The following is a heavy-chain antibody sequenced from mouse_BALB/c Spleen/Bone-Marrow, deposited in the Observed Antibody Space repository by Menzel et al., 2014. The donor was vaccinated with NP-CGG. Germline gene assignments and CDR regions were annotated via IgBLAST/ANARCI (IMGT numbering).Heavy chain of an antibody. Sequence: EVQLQQSGAELVKPGASVKLSCTASGFNVKDTYMHWVKQRPEQGLEWIGRIDPANGNTKYDPKFQGKATITADTSSNTAYLQLSSLTSEDTAVYYCARLIATDYWGQGTTLTVSS. D-gene: IGHD2-4*01. J-gene: IGHJ2*01. CDR2: IDPANGNT. CDR1: GFNVKDTY. CDR3: ARLIATDY. V-gene: IGHV14-3*02.